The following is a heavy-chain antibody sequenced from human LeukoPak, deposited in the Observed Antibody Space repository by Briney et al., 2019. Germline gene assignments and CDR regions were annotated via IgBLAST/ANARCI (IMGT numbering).Heavy chain of an antibody. CDR3: AIVSIVGADPDAFDI. V-gene: IGHV3-21*01. Sequence: GGSLRLSCAASGFTFSSYSMNWVRQAPGKGLEWVSSISSSSSYIYYADSVKGRFTISRDNAKNSLYLQMNSLRAEDTAVYYCAIVSIVGADPDAFDIWGQGTMVTASS. CDR1: GFTFSSYS. J-gene: IGHJ3*02. CDR2: ISSSSSYI. D-gene: IGHD1-26*01.